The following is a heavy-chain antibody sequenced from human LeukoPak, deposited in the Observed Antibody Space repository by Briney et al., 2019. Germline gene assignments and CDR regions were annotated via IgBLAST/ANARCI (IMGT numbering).Heavy chain of an antibody. J-gene: IGHJ4*02. CDR2: IQYDGNNK. CDR3: AKERYSSSSLFAITPFDY. Sequence: GGSLRLSCLASRFTFNSYSMHWVRQAPGKGLEWVAIIQYDGNNKHYVDSVQGRFTISRDNSKNTLYLQMNSLRPEDTAVYYCAKERYSSSSLFAITPFDYWGQGSLVTVSS. CDR1: RFTFNSYS. D-gene: IGHD6-13*01. V-gene: IGHV3-30*02.